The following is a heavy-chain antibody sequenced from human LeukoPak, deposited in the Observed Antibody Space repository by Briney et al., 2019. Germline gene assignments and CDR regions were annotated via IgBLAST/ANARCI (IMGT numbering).Heavy chain of an antibody. CDR3: ARAVFSYCSGGSCPYFDY. V-gene: IGHV1-46*01. CDR2: INPSGGST. CDR1: GYTFTSYY. Sequence: ASVKVSCKASGYTFTSYYMHWVRQAPGQGLEWMGIINPSGGSTRYAQKFQGRVTMTRDTSTSTVYMELSSLRSEDTAVYYCARAVFSYCSGGSCPYFDYWGQGTLVTVSS. J-gene: IGHJ4*02. D-gene: IGHD2-15*01.